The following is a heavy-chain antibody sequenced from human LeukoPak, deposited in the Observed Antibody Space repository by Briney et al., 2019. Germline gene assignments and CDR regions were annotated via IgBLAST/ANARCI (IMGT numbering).Heavy chain of an antibody. CDR2: ISYDGSNK. CDR3: AKDRRGYCSSTSCYYFDY. V-gene: IGHV3-30-3*01. Sequence: GRSLRLSCAASGFTFSSYAMHWVRQAPGKGLEWVAVISYDGSNKYYADSVKGRFTISRDNSKNTLYLQMNSLRVEDTAMYYCAKDRRGYCSSTSCYYFDYWGQGTLVTVSS. CDR1: GFTFSSYA. J-gene: IGHJ4*02. D-gene: IGHD2-2*01.